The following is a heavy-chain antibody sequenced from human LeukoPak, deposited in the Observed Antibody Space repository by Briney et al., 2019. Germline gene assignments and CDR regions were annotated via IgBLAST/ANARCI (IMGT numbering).Heavy chain of an antibody. Sequence: GGSLRLSCGASGFTFSNYEMNWVRQAPGMGLEWVSYISDSGSTIYYADSARGRFTISRDNAKNSLYLQMNSLRAEDTAVYYCARVSYFGSAGFDYWGQGTLVTVSS. V-gene: IGHV3-48*03. J-gene: IGHJ4*02. D-gene: IGHD2-21*01. CDR2: ISDSGSTI. CDR1: GFTFSNYE. CDR3: ARVSYFGSAGFDY.